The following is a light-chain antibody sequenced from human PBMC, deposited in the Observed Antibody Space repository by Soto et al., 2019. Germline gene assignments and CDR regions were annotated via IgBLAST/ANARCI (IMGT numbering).Light chain of an antibody. V-gene: IGKV3-20*01. CDR1: QSVSNY. CDR2: AAS. J-gene: IGKJ2*01. CDR3: QQYGTSPPYT. Sequence: ETVLTQSPGTLSLSPGESATLSCRASQSVSNYLAWFQQKPAQAPRLLIYAASSRATGIPDRFSSSGSGTDFTLSISRLEAEDCAVYYCQQYGTSPPYTFGQGTKLEI.